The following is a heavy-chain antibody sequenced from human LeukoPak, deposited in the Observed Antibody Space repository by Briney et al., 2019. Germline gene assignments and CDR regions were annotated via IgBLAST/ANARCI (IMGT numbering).Heavy chain of an antibody. CDR3: VRDLRIAAAVILAY. V-gene: IGHV1-18*01. J-gene: IGHJ4*02. CDR1: GYTFTIYG. CDR2: ISAYNGNT. D-gene: IGHD6-13*01. Sequence: ASVTVSSTASGYTFTIYGISWVRHAPGQGLEWMGWISAYNGNTNYAQKLQGRVTMTTDTSTSTAYMELRSLRSDDTAVYYCVRDLRIAAAVILAYWGQGTLVTVS.